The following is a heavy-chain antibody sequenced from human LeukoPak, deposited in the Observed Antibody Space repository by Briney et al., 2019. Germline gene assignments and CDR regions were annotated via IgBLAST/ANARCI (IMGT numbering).Heavy chain of an antibody. CDR3: ARVSEARAWEYYSDY. V-gene: IGHV3-30-3*01. CDR1: GFTFSSYA. J-gene: IGHJ4*02. CDR2: ISYDGSNK. D-gene: IGHD1-26*01. Sequence: GGSLRLSCAASGFTFSSYAMHWVRQAPGKGLEWVAVISYDGSNKYYADSVKGRFTISRDNSKNTLYLQMNSLRAEDTAVYYCARVSEARAWEYYSDYWGQGTLVTVSS.